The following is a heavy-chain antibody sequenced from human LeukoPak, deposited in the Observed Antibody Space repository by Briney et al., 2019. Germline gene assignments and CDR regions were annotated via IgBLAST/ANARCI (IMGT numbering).Heavy chain of an antibody. CDR2: ISAYNGNT. CDR3: ARDRVRGNSNPFFDY. J-gene: IGHJ4*02. Sequence: ASVKVSCKASGYTFTSYGISWVRQAPGQGLEWMGWISAYNGNTNYAQKLQGRVTMITDTSTSTAYMELRSLRSDDTAVYYCARDRVRGNSNPFFDYWGQGTLVTVSS. D-gene: IGHD4-11*01. CDR1: GYTFTSYG. V-gene: IGHV1-18*01.